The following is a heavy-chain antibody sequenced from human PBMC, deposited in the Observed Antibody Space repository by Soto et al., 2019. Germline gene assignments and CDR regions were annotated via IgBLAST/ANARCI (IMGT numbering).Heavy chain of an antibody. D-gene: IGHD3-22*01. CDR2: IDPNGYYT. V-gene: IGHV1-46*04. Sequence: QVQLVQSGAEVKKPGASVKISCRASGYTFTNDYVHWVRQAPAQGHELVGLIDPNGYYTRFEQKLLVSFTVTMDKSTSTVYRELSSLGSSEKATYPCARCHYDSSGNYHVAVAYWGQGTQVTVSS. CDR3: ARCHYDSSGNYHVAVAY. CDR1: GYTFTNDY. J-gene: IGHJ4*02.